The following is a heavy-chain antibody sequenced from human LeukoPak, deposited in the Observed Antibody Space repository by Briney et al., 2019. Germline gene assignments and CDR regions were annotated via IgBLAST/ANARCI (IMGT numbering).Heavy chain of an antibody. V-gene: IGHV4-4*07. D-gene: IGHD1-26*01. J-gene: IGHJ4*02. Sequence: SETLTLTCTASGVSISSYYWSWIRKPAGEGLEWIGRVYSTGSTNYNPSLKSRVTMSVDTSKNQFSLKLTSVTAADTGVYYCARMFSGTYGGIDYWGQGTLVTVSS. CDR2: VYSTGST. CDR3: ARMFSGTYGGIDY. CDR1: GVSISSYY.